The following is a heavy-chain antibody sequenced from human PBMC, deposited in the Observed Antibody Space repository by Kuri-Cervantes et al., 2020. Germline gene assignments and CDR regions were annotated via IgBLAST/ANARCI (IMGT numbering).Heavy chain of an antibody. CDR2: INPNSGGT. CDR3: ARDLGIVLMVYAITPYFFDY. Sequence: ASVKVSCKASAYTFTSYYMHWVRQAPGQGLEWMGWINPNSGGTNYAQKLQGRVTMTTDTSTSTAYMELRSLRSDDTAVYYCARDLGIVLMVYAITPYFFDYWGQGTLVTVSS. CDR1: AYTFTSYY. V-gene: IGHV1-2*02. D-gene: IGHD2-8*01. J-gene: IGHJ4*02.